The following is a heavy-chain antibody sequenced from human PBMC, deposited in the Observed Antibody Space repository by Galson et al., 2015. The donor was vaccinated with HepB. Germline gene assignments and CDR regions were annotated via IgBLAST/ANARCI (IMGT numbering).Heavy chain of an antibody. CDR1: GFTFSSYW. Sequence: SLRLSCAASGFTFSSYWMHWVRQAPGKGLVWVSRINSDGSSTSYADSVKGRFTISRDNAKNTLYLQMNSLRAEDTAVYYCARVDYDFWSGSIGREYFDNWGQGTMVTVSS. CDR3: ARVDYDFWSGSIGREYFDN. J-gene: IGHJ3*02. V-gene: IGHV3-74*01. D-gene: IGHD3-3*01. CDR2: INSDGSST.